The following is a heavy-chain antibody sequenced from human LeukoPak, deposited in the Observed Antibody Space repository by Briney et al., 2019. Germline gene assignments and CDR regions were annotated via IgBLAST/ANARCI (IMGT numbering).Heavy chain of an antibody. CDR2: ISWNSGSI. V-gene: IGHV3-9*01. D-gene: IGHD3-3*01. J-gene: IGHJ5*02. Sequence: PGGSLRLSCAASGFTFDDYAMHWVRQAPGKGLEWVSGISWNSGSIGYADSVKGRFTISRDNAKNSLYLQMNSLRAEDTALYYCAKANSITISGVVTAGSNWFDPWGQGTLVTVSS. CDR3: AKANSITISGVVTAGSNWFDP. CDR1: GFTFDDYA.